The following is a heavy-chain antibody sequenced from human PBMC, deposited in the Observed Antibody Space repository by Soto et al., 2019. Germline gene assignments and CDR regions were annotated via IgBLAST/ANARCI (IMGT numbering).Heavy chain of an antibody. Sequence: GESLKISCKGSGYSFTSYWIGWVRQMPGKGLEWMGIIYPGDSDTRYSPSFQGQVTISADKSISTAYLQWSSLKASDTAMYYCARPQAPLGYCSGDNCFDYWGQGTLVTVSS. CDR3: ARPQAPLGYCSGDNCFDY. CDR1: GYSFTSYW. J-gene: IGHJ4*02. D-gene: IGHD2-15*01. V-gene: IGHV5-51*01. CDR2: IYPGDSDT.